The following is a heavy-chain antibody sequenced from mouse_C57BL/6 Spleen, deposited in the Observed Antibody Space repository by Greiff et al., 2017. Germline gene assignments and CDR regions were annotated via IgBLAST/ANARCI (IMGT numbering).Heavy chain of an antibody. CDR1: GFNIKDDY. Sequence: EVKLMESGAELVRPGASVKLSCTASGFNIKDDYMHWVKQRPEQGLEWIGWIDPENGDTEYASKFQGKATITADTSSNTAYLQLSSLTSEDTAVYYCTTGSSGLCYWGQGTTLTVSS. CDR2: IDPENGDT. V-gene: IGHV14-4*01. D-gene: IGHD3-2*02. J-gene: IGHJ2*01. CDR3: TTGSSGLCY.